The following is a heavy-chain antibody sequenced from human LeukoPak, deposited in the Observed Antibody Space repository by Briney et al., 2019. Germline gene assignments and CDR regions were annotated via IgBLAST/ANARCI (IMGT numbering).Heavy chain of an antibody. Sequence: GASVKISCKGSGYSFTSYWIGWVRQMPGKGLEWMGIIYPGDSDTRYSPSFQGQVTIPADKSISTAYLQWSSLKASDTAMYYCARADQYYDYVWGSYRYYFDYWGQGTLVTVSS. CDR1: GYSFTSYW. J-gene: IGHJ4*02. CDR3: ARADQYYDYVWGSYRYYFDY. D-gene: IGHD3-16*02. V-gene: IGHV5-51*01. CDR2: IYPGDSDT.